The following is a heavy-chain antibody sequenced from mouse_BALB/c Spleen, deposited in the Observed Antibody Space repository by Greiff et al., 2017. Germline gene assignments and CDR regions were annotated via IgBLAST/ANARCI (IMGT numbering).Heavy chain of an antibody. Sequence: EVKLQESGAELVKPGASVKLSCTASGFNIKDTYMHWVKQRPEQGLEWIGRIDPANGNTKYDPKFQGKATITADTSSNTAYLQLSSLTSEDTAVYYCASLITTDSYAMDYWGQGTSVTVSS. J-gene: IGHJ4*01. CDR2: IDPANGNT. CDR3: ASLITTDSYAMDY. D-gene: IGHD1-2*01. CDR1: GFNIKDTY. V-gene: IGHV14-3*02.